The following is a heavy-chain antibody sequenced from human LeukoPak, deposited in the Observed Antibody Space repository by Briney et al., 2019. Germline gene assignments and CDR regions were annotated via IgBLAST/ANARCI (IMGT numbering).Heavy chain of an antibody. J-gene: IGHJ3*01. CDR2: TYYRSEWYN. CDR3: ARGKAFDV. V-gene: IGHV6-1*01. CDR1: GDSVSNDSGA. Sequence: SQTLSLTCAISGDSVSNDSGAWNWIRQSPSRGLEWLGRTYYRSEWYNDYAVSVKSRITINPDTSKNQFSLQLNSVTPEDTAVYYCARGKAFDVWGQGTLVTVSS.